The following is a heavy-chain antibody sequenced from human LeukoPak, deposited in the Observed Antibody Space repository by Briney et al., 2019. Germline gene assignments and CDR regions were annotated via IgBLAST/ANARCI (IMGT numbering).Heavy chain of an antibody. D-gene: IGHD3-10*01. J-gene: IGHJ4*02. Sequence: PGGSLRLSCVASGFTFSVYWMSWVRQAPGKGLEWVANIRQDGGEKWYMDSVKGRFTIYRDNANNSLYLKLDNLRAEDSGIYYCARDRGADRFDYWGQGTQVTVSS. CDR2: IRQDGGEK. CDR1: GFTFSVYW. V-gene: IGHV3-7*03. CDR3: ARDRGADRFDY.